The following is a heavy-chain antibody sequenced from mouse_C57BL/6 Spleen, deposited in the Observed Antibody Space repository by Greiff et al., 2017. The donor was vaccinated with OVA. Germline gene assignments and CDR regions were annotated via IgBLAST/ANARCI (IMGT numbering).Heavy chain of an antibody. J-gene: IGHJ1*03. CDR1: GYTFTDYY. Sequence: EVKLQQSGPELVKPGASVKISCKASGYTFTDYYMNWVKQSHGKSLEWIGDINPNNGGTSYNQKFKGKATLTVDKSSSTAYMELRSLTSEDSAVYYCALYEYDGYWYFDVWGTGTTVTVSS. V-gene: IGHV1-26*01. D-gene: IGHD2-4*01. CDR3: ALYEYDGYWYFDV. CDR2: INPNNGGT.